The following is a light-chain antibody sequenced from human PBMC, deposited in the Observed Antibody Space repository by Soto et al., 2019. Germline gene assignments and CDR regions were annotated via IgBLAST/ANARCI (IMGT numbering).Light chain of an antibody. V-gene: IGLV2-14*03. CDR3: SSYTTRSTYL. CDR1: RSDVGAYDY. CDR2: DVN. J-gene: IGLJ3*02. Sequence: QSVLTQPASVSGSPGQTITISCTGSRSDVGAYDYVSWYQQYPGKAPKLLIYDVNIRPSGISDRFSGSKSGNTASLTISGLQAADEADYYCSSYTTRSTYLFGGGTTLTVL.